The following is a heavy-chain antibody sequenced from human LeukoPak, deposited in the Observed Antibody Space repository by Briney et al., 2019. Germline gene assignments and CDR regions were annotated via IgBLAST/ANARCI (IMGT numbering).Heavy chain of an antibody. CDR3: ARQGYSYGYPLYFDY. D-gene: IGHD5-18*01. J-gene: IGHJ4*02. CDR2: IYYSGST. CDR1: GGSISSSSYY. V-gene: IGHV4-39*01. Sequence: SETLSLTCTVSGGSISSSSYYWGWIRQPPGKGLEWIGSIYYSGSTYYNPSLKSRVTISVDTSKNQFSLKLSPVTAADTAVYYCARQGYSYGYPLYFDYWGQGTLVTVSS.